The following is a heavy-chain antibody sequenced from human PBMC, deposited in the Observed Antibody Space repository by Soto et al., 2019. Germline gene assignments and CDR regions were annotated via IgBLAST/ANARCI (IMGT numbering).Heavy chain of an antibody. CDR1: GFTFSSYA. J-gene: IGHJ4*02. V-gene: IGHV3-23*01. CDR2: VSGSGGST. Sequence: EVQLLESGGGLVQPGGSLRLSCAASGFTFSSYAMRWVRQAPGKGLEWVSAVSGSGGSTYYADSVKGRFTISRDNSKNTLYLQMNSLRAEDPDVYYCARRGPGTYFDYWGQGTLVTVSS. CDR3: ARRGPGTYFDY. D-gene: IGHD6-13*01.